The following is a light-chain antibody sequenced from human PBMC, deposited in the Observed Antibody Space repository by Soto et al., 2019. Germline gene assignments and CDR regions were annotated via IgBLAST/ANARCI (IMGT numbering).Light chain of an antibody. Sequence: EIVMTQSPATLSVSPGERATLSCRASQSVSSNLAWSQQKPGQAPRLLIYGASTRATGIPARFSGSGSGTEFTLNISSLQSEDFAVYACKPYHNWPGWTFGKGNKVELK. CDR3: KPYHNWPGWT. J-gene: IGKJ1*01. CDR1: QSVSSN. V-gene: IGKV3-15*01. CDR2: GAS.